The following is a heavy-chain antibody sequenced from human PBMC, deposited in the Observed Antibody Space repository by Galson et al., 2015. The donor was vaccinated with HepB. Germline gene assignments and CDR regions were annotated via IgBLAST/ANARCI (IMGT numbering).Heavy chain of an antibody. CDR3: ARAPPGSGKEYYCDY. V-gene: IGHV3-7*01. CDR2: IKQDGSEK. CDR1: GFSFSSYW. J-gene: IGHJ4*02. Sequence: SLRLSCAASGFSFSSYWMSWVRQAPGKGLEWVANIKQDGSEKYYVDSVKGRFTISRDNAKNSLYLQMNSLRAEDTAVYYCARAPPGSGKEYYCDYWGQGTLVTVSS. D-gene: IGHD3-10*01.